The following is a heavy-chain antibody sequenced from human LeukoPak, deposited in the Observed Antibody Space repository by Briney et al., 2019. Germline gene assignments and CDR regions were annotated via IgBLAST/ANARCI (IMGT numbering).Heavy chain of an antibody. CDR1: GFTFSDYY. Sequence: GGSLRLSCAASGFTFSDYYMSWIRQAPGKGLEWVSYISSSGRTIYYADSVKGRFTISRDNAKNSLYLQMNSLRAEDTAVYYCARVRSYSIYFDYWGQGTLVTVSS. D-gene: IGHD1-26*01. V-gene: IGHV3-11*04. CDR3: ARVRSYSIYFDY. J-gene: IGHJ4*02. CDR2: ISSSGRTI.